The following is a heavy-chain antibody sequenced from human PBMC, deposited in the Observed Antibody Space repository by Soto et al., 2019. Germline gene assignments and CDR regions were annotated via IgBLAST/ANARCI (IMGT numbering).Heavy chain of an antibody. D-gene: IGHD6-19*01. Sequence: QVQLQVSGPGLVEPWETLSLVCTVSGDSISRSGFYWSWIRQLPGKGLEWIGHISSSGSTYSKSSLRSRLTLSIDKSENQFSLKLTAMTAADTAVYFCGRERAFDSSRHSNNWIDPWGQGILVTVSS. CDR2: ISSSGST. V-gene: IGHV4-31*03. CDR3: GRERAFDSSRHSNNWIDP. J-gene: IGHJ5*02. CDR1: GDSISRSGFY.